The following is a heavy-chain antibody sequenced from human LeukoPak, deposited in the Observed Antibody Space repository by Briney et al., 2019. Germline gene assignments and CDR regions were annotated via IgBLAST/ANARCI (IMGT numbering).Heavy chain of an antibody. V-gene: IGHV4-31*03. D-gene: IGHD2-2*01. J-gene: IGHJ5*02. CDR3: ASGPAAIRWFDP. CDR1: GGSISSGGYY. Sequence: SQTLSLTCTVSGGSISSGGYYWSWIRQHPGTGLEWIGYIYYSGSTYYNPSLKSRVTISVDTSKNQFSLKLSSVTAADTAVYYCASGPAAIRWFDPWGQGTLVTVSS. CDR2: IYYSGST.